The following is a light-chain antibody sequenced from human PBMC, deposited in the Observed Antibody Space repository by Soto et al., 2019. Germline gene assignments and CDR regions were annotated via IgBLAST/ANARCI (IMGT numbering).Light chain of an antibody. Sequence: DIQMTQSPTSLSASVGDRVTITCRASQDIRNFVAWYKQKPGKAPKLLIYAASTLQSGVPSRFSGSRSGTDFTLTINSLQPEDVATYSCQKYRSVPVFGPGTKVEIK. J-gene: IGKJ3*01. CDR2: AAS. V-gene: IGKV1-27*01. CDR1: QDIRNF. CDR3: QKYRSVPV.